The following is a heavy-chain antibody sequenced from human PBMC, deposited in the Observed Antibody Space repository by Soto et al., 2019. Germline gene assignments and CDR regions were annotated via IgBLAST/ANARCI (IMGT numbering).Heavy chain of an antibody. Sequence: QVQLQESGSGLVKPLQTLVLTCTVSGDSISRDGSSWSWLRQPPGKGLEWIGYIYHSGATYYNPSLESRVTTSVDKSKNQFSLSLASVTAADTAVYYCAREMSYYFDSWGHGTLVTVSS. CDR3: AREMSYYFDS. J-gene: IGHJ4*01. CDR2: IYHSGAT. V-gene: IGHV4-30-2*01. CDR1: GDSISRDGSS.